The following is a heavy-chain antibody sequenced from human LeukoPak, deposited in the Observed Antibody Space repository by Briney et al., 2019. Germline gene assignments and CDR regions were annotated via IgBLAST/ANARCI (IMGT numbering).Heavy chain of an antibody. D-gene: IGHD3-10*01. Sequence: SETLSLTCTVSGGSMSGFFWTWIRRPPGRELEWIGSIYYSGSSTKYNPSLKSRVTISVDTSKSQFSLNLNSATAADTAVYYCARTSRHFYGSGTNLTPWPAGMDVWGQGTTVTVSS. CDR2: IYYSGSST. J-gene: IGHJ6*02. CDR1: GGSMSGFF. CDR3: ARTSRHFYGSGTNLTPWPAGMDV. V-gene: IGHV4-59*01.